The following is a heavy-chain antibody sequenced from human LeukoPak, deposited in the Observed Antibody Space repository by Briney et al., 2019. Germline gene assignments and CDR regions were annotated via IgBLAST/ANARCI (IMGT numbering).Heavy chain of an antibody. J-gene: IGHJ4*02. V-gene: IGHV1-18*01. Sequence: GASVKVSCKASGYTFTSYGISWVRQAPGQGLEWMGWISAYNGNTNYAQNLQGRVTMTTDTSTSTAYMELRSLRSDDTAVYYCASGIAVAGNNPPFDYWGQGTLVTVSS. CDR3: ASGIAVAGNNPPFDY. CDR1: GYTFTSYG. CDR2: ISAYNGNT. D-gene: IGHD6-19*01.